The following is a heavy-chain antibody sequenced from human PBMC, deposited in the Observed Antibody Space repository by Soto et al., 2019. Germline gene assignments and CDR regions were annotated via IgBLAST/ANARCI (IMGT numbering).Heavy chain of an antibody. CDR1: GGSFSGYY. CDR3: ARGRGYSYGVFDY. J-gene: IGHJ4*02. CDR2: INHSGST. Sequence: TLSLTCAVYGGSFSGYYWSWIRQPPGKGLEWIGEINHSGSTNYNPSLKSRVTISVDTSKNQFSLKLSSVTAADTAVYYCARGRGYSYGVFDYWGQGTLVTVSS. D-gene: IGHD5-18*01. V-gene: IGHV4-34*01.